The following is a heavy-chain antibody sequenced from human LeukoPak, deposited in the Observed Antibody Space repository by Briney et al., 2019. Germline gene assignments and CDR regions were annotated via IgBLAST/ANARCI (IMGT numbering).Heavy chain of an antibody. V-gene: IGHV3-7*01. Sequence: GGSLRLSCAASGFTLSSYWMSWVRQAPGKGLEWVANIKQDGSEKYYVDSVKGRFTISRVNANNSLYLQMNSLRAEDTAVYYCTGFPDYDILTGLFDYWGQGTLVTVSS. CDR1: GFTLSSYW. CDR2: IKQDGSEK. D-gene: IGHD3-9*01. CDR3: TGFPDYDILTGLFDY. J-gene: IGHJ4*02.